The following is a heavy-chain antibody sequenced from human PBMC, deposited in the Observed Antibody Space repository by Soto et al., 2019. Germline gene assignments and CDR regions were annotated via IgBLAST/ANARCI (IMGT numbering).Heavy chain of an antibody. CDR3: ARETPSYYYDSSGYYTPSPPY. CDR1: GFTFSSYS. V-gene: IGHV3-21*01. CDR2: ISSSSSYI. D-gene: IGHD3-22*01. Sequence: PGGSLRLSCAASGFTFSSYSMNWVRQAPGKXLEWVSSISSSSSYIYYADSVKGRFTISRDNAKNSLYLQMNSLRAEDTAVYYCARETPSYYYDSSGYYTPSPPYWGQGTLVTVSS. J-gene: IGHJ4*02.